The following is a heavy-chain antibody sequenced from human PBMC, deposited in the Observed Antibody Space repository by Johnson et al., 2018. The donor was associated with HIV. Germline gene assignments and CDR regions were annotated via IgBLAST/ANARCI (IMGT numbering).Heavy chain of an antibody. CDR3: TASTGNGGFDI. D-gene: IGHD2-15*01. V-gene: IGHV3-15*01. CDR1: GFTFSSYA. J-gene: IGHJ3*02. Sequence: VQLVESGGGVVQPGRSLRLSCAASGFTFSSYAMHWVRQAPGQGLEWVGRLTNKPDGGTTAYTAPVKGRFTISGDDSKNTLYLQMNSLKTEDTAVYYCTASTGNGGFDIWGQGTMVTVSS. CDR2: LTNKPDGGTT.